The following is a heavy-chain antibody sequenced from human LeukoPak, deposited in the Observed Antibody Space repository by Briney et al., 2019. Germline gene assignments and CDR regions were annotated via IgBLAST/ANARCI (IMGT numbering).Heavy chain of an antibody. Sequence: PQASVKVSCTASGYTFTGYYMHWVRQAPGQGLEWMGWINPNSGGTNYAQKFQGRVTMTRDTSISTAYMELSRLRSDDTAVYYCARAWGYIVVVPAASERAFDIWGQGTMVTVSS. CDR3: ARAWGYIVVVPAASERAFDI. CDR1: GYTFTGYY. V-gene: IGHV1-2*02. CDR2: INPNSGGT. J-gene: IGHJ3*02. D-gene: IGHD2-2*01.